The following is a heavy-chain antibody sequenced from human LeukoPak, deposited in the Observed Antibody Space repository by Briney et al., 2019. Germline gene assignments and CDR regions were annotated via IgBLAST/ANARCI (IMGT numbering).Heavy chain of an antibody. CDR2: IWYDGSNK. V-gene: IGHV3-33*01. CDR1: GFTFSSYG. CDR3: ARDRGAADFDY. D-gene: IGHD3-10*01. J-gene: IGHJ4*02. Sequence: PGGSLRLSCAASGFTFSSYGMHWVRQAPGKGLEWVAVIWYDGSNKYYADSVKGRFTISRDNSKNTLYLQMNSLRAEDTAVYYCARDRGAADFDYWGQGTLVTVSS.